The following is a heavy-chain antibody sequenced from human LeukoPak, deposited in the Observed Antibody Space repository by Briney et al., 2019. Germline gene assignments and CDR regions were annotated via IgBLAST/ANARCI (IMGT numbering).Heavy chain of an antibody. CDR1: GFTFSNYA. D-gene: IGHD3-10*01. V-gene: IGHV3-23*01. Sequence: GGSLRLSCAASGFTFSNYAMRWVRQAPGKGLEWVSAISGSGGSTYYADSVKGRFTISRDNSKNTLYLQMNSLRAEDTAVYYCAKRRRMVRGVYYYYYMDVWGKGTTVTISS. CDR2: ISGSGGST. J-gene: IGHJ6*03. CDR3: AKRRRMVRGVYYYYYMDV.